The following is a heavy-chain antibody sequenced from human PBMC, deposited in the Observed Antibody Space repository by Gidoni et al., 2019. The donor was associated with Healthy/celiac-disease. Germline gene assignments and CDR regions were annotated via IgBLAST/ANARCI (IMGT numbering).Heavy chain of an antibody. CDR1: GFTFSSYG. J-gene: IGHJ6*02. V-gene: IGHV3-33*01. CDR3: AREGERGDPFIPYYYYYGMDV. CDR2: IWYDGSNK. D-gene: IGHD4-17*01. Sequence: QVQLVESGGGVVQPGRSLRLSCAASGFTFSSYGMHWVRQAPGKGLEWVAVIWYDGSNKYYADSVKGRFTISRDNSKNTLYLQMNSLRAEDTAVYYCAREGERGDPFIPYYYYYGMDVWGQGTTVTVSS.